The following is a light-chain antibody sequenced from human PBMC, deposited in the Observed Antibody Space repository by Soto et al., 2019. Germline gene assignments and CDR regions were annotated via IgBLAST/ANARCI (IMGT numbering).Light chain of an antibody. Sequence: DIQMTQSPSSLSASIGDRVTITCRASQTITSYLNWYQQKPGKAPQLLIYAASSLQSGVPSRFSGSGSGTDFTLTISSLQPEDFATYYCQQSYSTPRTFGQGTKLEI. CDR2: AAS. V-gene: IGKV1-39*01. J-gene: IGKJ1*01. CDR3: QQSYSTPRT. CDR1: QTITSY.